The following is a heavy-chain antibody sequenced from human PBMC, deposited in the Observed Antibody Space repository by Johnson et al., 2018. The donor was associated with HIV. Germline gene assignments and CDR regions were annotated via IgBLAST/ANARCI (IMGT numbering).Heavy chain of an antibody. CDR3: ARGDSSGEAFDI. J-gene: IGHJ3*02. CDR2: ISYDGSNK. D-gene: IGHD3-22*01. V-gene: IGHV3-30*14. CDR1: GFIFSDYY. Sequence: QVQLVESGGGVVQPGRSLRLSCGASGFIFSDYYMSWIRQAPGKGLEWVEVISYDGSNKYYADSVKGRFTISRDNSKNTLYLQMNSLRAEDTAVYYCARGDSSGEAFDIWGQGTMVTVSS.